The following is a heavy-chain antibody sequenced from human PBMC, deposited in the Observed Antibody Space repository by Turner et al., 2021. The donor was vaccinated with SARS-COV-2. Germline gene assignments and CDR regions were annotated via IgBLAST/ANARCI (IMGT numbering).Heavy chain of an antibody. V-gene: IGHV3-33*01. CDR1: GFTFITYG. D-gene: IGHD4-17*01. J-gene: IGHJ4*02. Sequence: QVQLVESGGGVVQPGRSLRLTCAASGFTFITYGMHWVRQAPGKGLEWVAVIWYDGSDKYYADSVKGRFTISRDNSKNTRYLQMNNLRAEDTAVYYCARSTVTTPPDYWGQGTLVTVSS. CDR2: IWYDGSDK. CDR3: ARSTVTTPPDY.